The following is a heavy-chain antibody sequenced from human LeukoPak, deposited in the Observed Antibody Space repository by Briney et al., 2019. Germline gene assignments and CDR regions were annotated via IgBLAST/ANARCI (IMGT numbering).Heavy chain of an antibody. V-gene: IGHV4-59*08. J-gene: IGHJ6*03. CDR1: GGSISSYY. Sequence: SETLSLTCTVSGGSISSYYWSWIRQPPGKGLEWIGYIYYSGSTNYNPSLKSRVTISVDTSKNQVSLKLSSVTAADTAVYYCARLTTVTTPSMDVRGKGTTVTVSS. CDR3: ARLTTVTTPSMDV. CDR2: IYYSGST. D-gene: IGHD4-17*01.